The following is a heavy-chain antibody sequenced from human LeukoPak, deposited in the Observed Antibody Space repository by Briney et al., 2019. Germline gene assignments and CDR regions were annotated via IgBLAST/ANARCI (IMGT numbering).Heavy chain of an antibody. CDR1: GYTFTGHY. CDR3: AREAVIRGIIITNFDY. D-gene: IGHD3-10*01. J-gene: IGHJ4*02. V-gene: IGHV1-2*02. CDR2: INPNSGDT. Sequence: ASVTVSCKASGYTFTGHYMHWVRQAPVQGLEWMGWINPNSGDTNCAQKFQGRVTMTRATSISTAYMELSRLSFDDTAVYYCAREAVIRGIIITNFDYWGQGTLVTVSS.